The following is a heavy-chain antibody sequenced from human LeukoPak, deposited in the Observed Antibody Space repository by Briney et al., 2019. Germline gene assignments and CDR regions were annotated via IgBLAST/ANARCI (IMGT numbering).Heavy chain of an antibody. Sequence: GGSLRLSCAASGFTFSNYWMHWFRQAPGKGLVWVSRLNSDGSSTNYADSVKGRFTISRDNAKNTLYLQMNSLRDEDTAVFYCARSRYDYIWGIDYWGQGTLVTISS. J-gene: IGHJ4*02. CDR3: ARSRYDYIWGIDY. V-gene: IGHV3-74*01. CDR1: GFTFSNYW. CDR2: LNSDGSST. D-gene: IGHD3-16*01.